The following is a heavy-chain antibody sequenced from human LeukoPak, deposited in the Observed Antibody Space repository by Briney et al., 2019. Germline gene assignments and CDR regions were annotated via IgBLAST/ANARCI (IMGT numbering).Heavy chain of an antibody. D-gene: IGHD3-10*01. CDR2: IYYSGST. CDR3: SLTIVRGVYDY. J-gene: IGHJ4*02. Sequence: SETLSLTCTVSGGSISSSSYYGGWIRQPPGKGLEWIGSIYYSGSTYYNPSLKSRVTISVDTSKNQFSLKLSSVTAADTAVYYCSLTIVRGVYDYWGQGTLVTVSS. V-gene: IGHV4-39*01. CDR1: GGSISSSSYY.